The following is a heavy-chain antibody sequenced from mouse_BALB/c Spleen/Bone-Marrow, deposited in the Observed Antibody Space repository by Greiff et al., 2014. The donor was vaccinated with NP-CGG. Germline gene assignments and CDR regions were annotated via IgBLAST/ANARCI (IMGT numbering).Heavy chain of an antibody. J-gene: IGHJ2*01. D-gene: IGHD1-2*01. CDR3: ARDLYGYTATFDY. V-gene: IGHV14-3*02. Sequence: VHVKQSGAELVKPGASVKLSCTASGFNIKDTYMHWVKQRPEQGLEWIGRIDPANGNTKYDPKFQGKATITADTSSNTAYLQLSSLTSEDTAVYYCARDLYGYTATFDYWGQGTTLTVSS. CDR2: IDPANGNT. CDR1: GFNIKDTY.